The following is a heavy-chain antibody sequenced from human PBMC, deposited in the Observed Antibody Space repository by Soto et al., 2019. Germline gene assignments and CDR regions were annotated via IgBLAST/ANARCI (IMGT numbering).Heavy chain of an antibody. Sequence: PSETLSLTCTVSGCSISSSSYYWGWIRQPPGKGLEWIGSIYYSGSTYYNPSLKSRVTISVDTSKNQFSLKLSSVTAADTAVYYCARHLADYGDYVREYYFDYWGQGTLVTVSS. J-gene: IGHJ4*02. CDR2: IYYSGST. CDR1: GCSISSSSYY. D-gene: IGHD4-17*01. CDR3: ARHLADYGDYVREYYFDY. V-gene: IGHV4-39*01.